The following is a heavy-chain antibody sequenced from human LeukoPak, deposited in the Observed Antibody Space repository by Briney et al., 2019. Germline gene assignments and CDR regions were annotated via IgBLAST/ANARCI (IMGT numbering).Heavy chain of an antibody. D-gene: IGHD5-18*01. CDR2: ISTYNGNS. CDR1: GYTFTSYG. J-gene: IGHJ4*02. V-gene: IGHV1-18*01. Sequence: ASVKVSCKASGYTFTSYGISWVRQAPAQGLEWLGWISTYNGNSNYAQKVQGRVTTTTDTSTSTAYMELRSLRSDDTAVYYCARDLDHAYSYGYYFDYWGQGTRSPSPQ. CDR3: ARDLDHAYSYGYYFDY.